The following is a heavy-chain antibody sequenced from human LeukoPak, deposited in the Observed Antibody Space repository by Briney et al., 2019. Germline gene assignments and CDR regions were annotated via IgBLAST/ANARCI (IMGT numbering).Heavy chain of an antibody. CDR1: GYTFTTYG. Sequence: ASVTVSCKASGYTFTTYGISWVRQAPGQGLEWMGWISAYNGNTNYAQKLQGRVTMTTDTSTSTAYMELRSLRSDDTAVYYCASGYCSGSSCYSLLDFWGQGTLVTVSS. J-gene: IGHJ4*02. V-gene: IGHV1-18*01. CDR2: ISAYNGNT. CDR3: ASGYCSGSSCYSLLDF. D-gene: IGHD2-15*01.